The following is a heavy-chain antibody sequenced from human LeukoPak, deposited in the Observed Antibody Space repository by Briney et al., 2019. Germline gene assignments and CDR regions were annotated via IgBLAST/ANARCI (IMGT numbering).Heavy chain of an antibody. CDR2: ISGIGGST. D-gene: IGHD6-19*01. CDR3: AKEGNLGIAVAGKRGPIDY. Sequence: GGSLRLACAASGFTFSSYAMSWVRQAPGKGLEWVSAISGIGGSTYYADSVKGRFTISRDNSKNTLYLQMNSLRAEDTAVYYCAKEGNLGIAVAGKRGPIDYWGQGTLVTVSS. V-gene: IGHV3-23*01. CDR1: GFTFSSYA. J-gene: IGHJ4*02.